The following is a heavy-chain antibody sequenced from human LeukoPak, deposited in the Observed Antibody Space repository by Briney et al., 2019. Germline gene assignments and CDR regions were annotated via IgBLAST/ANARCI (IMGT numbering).Heavy chain of an antibody. Sequence: GGFLRLSCAASGFTFSSYAMSWVRQAPGKGLEWVSAISGSGGSTYYADSVKGRFTISRDNSKNTLYLQMNSLRAEDTAVYYCAKGSGYGDYPFDYWGQGTLVTVSS. D-gene: IGHD4-17*01. CDR3: AKGSGYGDYPFDY. V-gene: IGHV3-23*01. CDR1: GFTFSSYA. CDR2: ISGSGGST. J-gene: IGHJ4*02.